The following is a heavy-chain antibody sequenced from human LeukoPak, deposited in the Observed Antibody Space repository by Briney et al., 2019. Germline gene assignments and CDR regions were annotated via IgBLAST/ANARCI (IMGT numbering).Heavy chain of an antibody. D-gene: IGHD1-26*01. Sequence: GGSLRLSCAASGFTFSSFVISWVRQAPGKGLEWVSSVSGSGANTYHADSVKGRFTTSRDNSKNTLYLQMNNLRAEDAAVYYCAKSPKKVGVTSSFDYWGQGTLVTVSS. CDR2: VSGSGANT. CDR3: AKSPKKVGVTSSFDY. J-gene: IGHJ4*02. V-gene: IGHV3-23*01. CDR1: GFTFSSFV.